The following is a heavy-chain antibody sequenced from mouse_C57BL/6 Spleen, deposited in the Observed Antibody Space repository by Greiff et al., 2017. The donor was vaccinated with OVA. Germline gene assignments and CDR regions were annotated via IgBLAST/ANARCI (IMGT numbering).Heavy chain of an antibody. D-gene: IGHD3-2*02. CDR2: IDPSDSYT. V-gene: IGHV1-69*01. J-gene: IGHJ3*01. CDR3: AREATAQATLAWFAY. CDR1: GYTFTSYW. Sequence: QVQLQQPGAELVMPGASVKLSCKASGYTFTSYWMHWVKQRPGQGLEWIGEIDPSDSYTNYNQKFKGKSTLTVDKSSSTAYMQRSSLTSEDSAVYYDAREATAQATLAWFAYWGQGTLVTVSA.